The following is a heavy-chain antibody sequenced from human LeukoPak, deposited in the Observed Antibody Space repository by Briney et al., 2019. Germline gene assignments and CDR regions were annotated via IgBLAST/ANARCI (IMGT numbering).Heavy chain of an antibody. V-gene: IGHV3-48*01. J-gene: IGHJ6*02. D-gene: IGHD6-19*01. Sequence: GGSLRLSCAASGFTFSSYSMNWVRQAPGKGLEWVSYISSSSSTIYYADPVKGRFTISRDNAKNSLYLQMNSLRAEDTAVYYCARGEYSSGWPYYYGMDVWGQGTTVTVSS. CDR2: ISSSSSTI. CDR1: GFTFSSYS. CDR3: ARGEYSSGWPYYYGMDV.